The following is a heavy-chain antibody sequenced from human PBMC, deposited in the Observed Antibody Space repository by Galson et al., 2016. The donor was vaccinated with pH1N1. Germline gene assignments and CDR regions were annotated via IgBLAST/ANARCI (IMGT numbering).Heavy chain of an antibody. V-gene: IGHV4-4*03. CDR3: ARAATVTTTGVYFQH. Sequence: PETLSLTCAVSGGSISSGNWWSWVRQPPGKGLEWIGDVYHSGTTNNNPSLKSRVTISVDKSKKQFYLKMNSVTAADTAVYYCARAATVTTTGVYFQHWGQGTLVIVSS. CDR2: VYHSGTT. J-gene: IGHJ1*01. D-gene: IGHD4-17*01. CDR1: GGSISSGNW.